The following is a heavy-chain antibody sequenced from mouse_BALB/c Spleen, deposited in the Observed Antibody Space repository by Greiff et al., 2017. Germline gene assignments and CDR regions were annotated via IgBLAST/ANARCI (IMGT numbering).Heavy chain of an antibody. CDR1: GYTFTSYY. CDR3: TREGAGTAMDY. D-gene: IGHD4-1*01. CDR2: INPSNGGT. V-gene: IGHV1S81*02. Sequence: VKLQQPGAELVKPGASVKLSCKASGYTFTSYYMYWVKQRPGQGLEWIGGINPSNGGTNFNEKFKSKATLTVDKSSSTAYMQLSSLTSEDSAVYYCTREGAGTAMDYWGQGTSVTVSS. J-gene: IGHJ4*01.